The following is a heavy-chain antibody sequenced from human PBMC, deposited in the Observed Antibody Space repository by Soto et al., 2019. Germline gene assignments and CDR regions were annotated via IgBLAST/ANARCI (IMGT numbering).Heavy chain of an antibody. V-gene: IGHV4-61*01. CDR3: ARDQYDFRTASYYYAMEV. D-gene: IGHD3-3*01. J-gene: IGHJ6*02. CDR2: VYYSGTT. CDR1: GGSVSDKTYY. Sequence: PSETLSLTCSVSGGSVSDKTYYWSWLRQPPGEGLEWIGYVYYSGTTNYNPSLKSRVTISVDMSKNQFSLRLSSVTRADTAVYYCARDQYDFRTASYYYAMEVWPQGTEVTVSS.